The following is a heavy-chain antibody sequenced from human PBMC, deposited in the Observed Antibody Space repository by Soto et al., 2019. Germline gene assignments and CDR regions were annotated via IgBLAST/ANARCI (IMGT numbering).Heavy chain of an antibody. CDR3: AHSRCGGDCLQSYSSHYYYGMDV. Sequence: SGPTLVNPTQTLTLTCTFSGFSLSTSGVGVGWIRQPPGKALEWLALIYWDDDKRYSPSLKSRLTITKDTSKNQVVLTMTNMDPVDTATYYCAHSRCGGDCLQSYSSHYYYGMDVWGQGTRVTVSS. J-gene: IGHJ6*02. D-gene: IGHD2-21*02. CDR1: GFSLSTSGVG. CDR2: IYWDDDK. V-gene: IGHV2-5*02.